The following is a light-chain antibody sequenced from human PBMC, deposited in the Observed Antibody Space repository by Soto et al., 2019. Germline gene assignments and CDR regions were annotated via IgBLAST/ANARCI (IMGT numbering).Light chain of an antibody. CDR3: QQSDT. CDR2: GAS. J-gene: IGKJ5*01. Sequence: EIVMTQSPATLSVSPGERATLSCRASQSVSSNLAWYQQKPGQAPRLLIYGASTRATGVPARFSGWGSGTEFTLTISRLEPEDFAVYYCQQSDTFGQGTRLEIK. CDR1: QSVSSN. V-gene: IGKV3-15*01.